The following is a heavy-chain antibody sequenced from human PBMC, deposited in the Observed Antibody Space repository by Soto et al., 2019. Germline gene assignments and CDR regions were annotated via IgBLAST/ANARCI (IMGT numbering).Heavy chain of an antibody. CDR2: ISGSGDST. V-gene: IGHV3-23*01. J-gene: IGHJ4*02. CDR1: GFTFSNYA. D-gene: IGHD1-1*01. CDR3: AKGTLDHFDY. Sequence: EVQLLESGGGLIQPGGSLRLSCAASGFTFSNYAMTWVRQAPGKGLEWVSVISGSGDSTYYADSVKGRFTLSRDISDNTLSLQMNILRVEDTAIYYCAKGTLDHFDYWGLGALVTVSS.